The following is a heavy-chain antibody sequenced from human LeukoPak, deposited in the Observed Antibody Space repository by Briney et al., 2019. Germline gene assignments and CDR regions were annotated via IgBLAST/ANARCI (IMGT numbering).Heavy chain of an antibody. V-gene: IGHV1-18*01. CDR2: ISAYNGNT. Sequence: ASVKVSCKASRYTFTNYGISWVRQAPGQGLEWMGWISAYNGNTKFAQKLQGRVTMTTDTSTSTAYMELRSLRSDDTAVYYCARDGPAHGSGRMGWFDPWGQGTLVTVSS. CDR1: RYTFTNYG. CDR3: ARDGPAHGSGRMGWFDP. J-gene: IGHJ5*02. D-gene: IGHD3-10*01.